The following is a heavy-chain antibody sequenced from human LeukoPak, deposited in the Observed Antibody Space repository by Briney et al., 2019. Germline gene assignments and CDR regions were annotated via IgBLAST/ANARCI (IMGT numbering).Heavy chain of an antibody. CDR2: ISSSSSYM. V-gene: IGHV3-21*01. CDR3: ARDRVTMVRGVIIPNDY. CDR1: GFTFSSYS. J-gene: IGHJ4*02. Sequence: GGSPRLSCAASGFTFSSYSMNWVRQAPGKGLEWVSSISSSSSYMYYADSVKGRFTISRDNAKNSLYLQMNSLRAEDTAVYYCARDRVTMVRGVIIPNDYWGQGTLVTVSS. D-gene: IGHD3-10*01.